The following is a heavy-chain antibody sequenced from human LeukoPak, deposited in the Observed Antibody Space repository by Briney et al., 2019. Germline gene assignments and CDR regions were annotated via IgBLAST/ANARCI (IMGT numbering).Heavy chain of an antibody. J-gene: IGHJ3*02. V-gene: IGHV4-38-2*01. Sequence: SETLSLTCAVSGYSISSGYYWGWIRQPPGKGLEWIGSIYHSGSTYYNPSLKSRVTISVDTSKNQLSLKLSSVTAADTAVYYCARQDYYDSSVIDAFDIWGQGTMVTVSS. CDR1: GYSISSGYY. D-gene: IGHD3-22*01. CDR2: IYHSGST. CDR3: ARQDYYDSSVIDAFDI.